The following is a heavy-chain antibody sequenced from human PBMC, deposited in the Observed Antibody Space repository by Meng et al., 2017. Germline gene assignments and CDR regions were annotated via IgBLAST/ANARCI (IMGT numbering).Heavy chain of an antibody. Sequence: GESLKISCAASGFTFSDYYMNWVRQAPGKGLEWVSSISSSSSYIYYADSVKGRFTISRDNAKNSLYLQMNSLRAEDTAVYYCAKDAGAITMIVVFDYWGQGTLVTVSS. J-gene: IGHJ4*02. CDR1: GFTFSDYY. V-gene: IGHV3-21*04. D-gene: IGHD3-22*01. CDR3: AKDAGAITMIVVFDY. CDR2: ISSSSSYI.